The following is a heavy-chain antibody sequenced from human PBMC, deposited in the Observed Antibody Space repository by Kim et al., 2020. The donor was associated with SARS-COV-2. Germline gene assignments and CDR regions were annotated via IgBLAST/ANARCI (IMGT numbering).Heavy chain of an antibody. D-gene: IGHD6-13*01. CDR1: GGTFSSYA. V-gene: IGHV1-69*13. CDR2: IIPIFGTA. CDR3: ARDTLNSSSWYY. J-gene: IGHJ4*02. Sequence: SVKVSCKASGGTFSSYAISWVRQAPGQGLEWMGGIIPIFGTANYAQKFQGRVTITADESTSTAYMELSSLRSEDTAVYYCARDTLNSSSWYYWGQGTLVTVSS.